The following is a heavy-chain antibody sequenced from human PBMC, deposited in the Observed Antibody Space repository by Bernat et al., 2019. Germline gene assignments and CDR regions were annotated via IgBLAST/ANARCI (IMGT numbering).Heavy chain of an antibody. CDR2: ISYDGSNK. CDR1: GFTFSSYA. V-gene: IGHV3-30*14. D-gene: IGHD3-22*01. J-gene: IGHJ4*02. CDR3: ARDLYDSSGYVFDY. Sequence: QVQLVESGGGVVQPGRSLRLSCAASGFTFSSYAMHWVRQAPGKGLEWVALISYDGSNKYYADSVKGRFTISRDNSKNTLYLQMSSLRAEDTAVYYCARDLYDSSGYVFDYWGRGTLVTVSS.